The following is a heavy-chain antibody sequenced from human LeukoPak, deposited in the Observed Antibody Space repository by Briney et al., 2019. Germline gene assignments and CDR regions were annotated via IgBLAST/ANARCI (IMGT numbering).Heavy chain of an antibody. CDR3: ARAEWSLGGHEAFDI. J-gene: IGHJ3*02. Sequence: ASVKVSCKASGYTFTSYYIHWVRQAPGQGLEWMGIINPTGGSTIYAQRFQGRVTMTRDKSTSSVYMDLSTLTSEDTAVYYCARAEWSLGGHEAFDIWGQGTMVTVSS. D-gene: IGHD3-3*01. CDR2: INPTGGST. CDR1: GYTFTSYY. V-gene: IGHV1-46*01.